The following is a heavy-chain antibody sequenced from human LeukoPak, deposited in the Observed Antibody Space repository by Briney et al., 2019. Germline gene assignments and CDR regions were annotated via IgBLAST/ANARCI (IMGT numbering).Heavy chain of an antibody. CDR1: GFTFSPYT. CDR2: ISGSGGTT. D-gene: IGHD6-19*01. J-gene: IGHJ4*02. V-gene: IGHV3-23*01. CDR3: AKLASGAVDY. Sequence: GGSLRLSCAASGFTFSPYTMSWVRLAPGKGLEWVSTISGSGGTTYYADSVKGRFTISRDNSKNTLYLQMNSLRAEDTAVYFCAKLASGAVDYWGQGTLVTVSS.